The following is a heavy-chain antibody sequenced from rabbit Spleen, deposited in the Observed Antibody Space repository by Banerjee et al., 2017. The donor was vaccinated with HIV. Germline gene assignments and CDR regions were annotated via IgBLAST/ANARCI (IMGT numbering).Heavy chain of an antibody. Sequence: QSMEESGGRLVTPGTPLTLTCTVSGIDLSTYAVAWVRQAPGKGLEWIGSIYGDGGIYLATWARGRFTISKTSTTVDLKLTSPTTEDTATYFCARDADYSSGHSFDPWGPGTLVTVS. V-gene: IGHV1S69*01. CDR3: ARDADYSSGHSFDP. CDR1: GIDLSTYA. CDR2: IYGDGGI. J-gene: IGHJ2*01. D-gene: IGHD4-1*01.